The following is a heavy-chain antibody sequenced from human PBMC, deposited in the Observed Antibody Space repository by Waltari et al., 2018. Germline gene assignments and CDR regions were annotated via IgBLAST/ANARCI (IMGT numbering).Heavy chain of an antibody. CDR3: ARGSVSSSWYFLGGY. CDR2: INPNSGGT. V-gene: IGHV1-2*06. D-gene: IGHD6-13*01. J-gene: IGHJ4*02. CDR1: GYY. Sequence: GYYMHWVRQAPGQGLEWMGRINPNSGGTNYAQKFQGRVTMTRDTSISTAYMELSRLRSDDTAVYYCARGSVSSSWYFLGGYWGQGTLVTVSS.